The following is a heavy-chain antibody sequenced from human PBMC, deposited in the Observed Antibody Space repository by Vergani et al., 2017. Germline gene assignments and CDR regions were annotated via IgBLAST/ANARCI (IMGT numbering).Heavy chain of an antibody. J-gene: IGHJ5*02. D-gene: IGHD6-19*01. CDR1: GASIRSSNYY. CDR2: IYYSGST. Sequence: QLQLQESGPGLVKPSATLSLTCSVSGASIRSSNYYWGWIRQPPGKGLEWIASIYYSGSTYYNPSRKSRVTISVDTSKNQFSLKLISVTAADTAVYFCARHSTVEWLVKLGWIDPWGQGILVTVSS. CDR3: ARHSTVEWLVKLGWIDP. V-gene: IGHV4-39*01.